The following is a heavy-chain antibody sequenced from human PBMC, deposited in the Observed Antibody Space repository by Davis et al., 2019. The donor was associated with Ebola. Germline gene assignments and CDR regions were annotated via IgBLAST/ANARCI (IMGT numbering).Heavy chain of an antibody. V-gene: IGHV4-39*01. D-gene: IGHD1-7*01. J-gene: IGHJ3*02. CDR3: LRRGLELPSDAFDI. CDR1: GGSMRHSGYY. Sequence: PSETLSLTCSVSGGSMRHSGYYWGWIRQPPGKRLEWIGSIYNDGSTYYNPSLESRVTISIDRSKNEFSLKLIFVTAADTAVYHCLRRGLELPSDAFDIWGQGTLVSVSS. CDR2: IYNDGST.